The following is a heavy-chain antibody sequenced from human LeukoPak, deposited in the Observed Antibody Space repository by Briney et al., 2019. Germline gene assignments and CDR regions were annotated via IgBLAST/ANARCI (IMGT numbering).Heavy chain of an antibody. CDR1: GFTFSSYA. Sequence: PGRSLRLSCAASGFTFSSYAMHCVRQAPGKGLEWVAVISYDGSNKYYADSVKGRFTISRDNSKNTLYLQMNSLRAEDTAVYYCARDAGTALARYFDYWGQGTLVTVSS. CDR2: ISYDGSNK. J-gene: IGHJ4*02. CDR3: ARDAGTALARYFDY. V-gene: IGHV3-30-3*01. D-gene: IGHD5-18*01.